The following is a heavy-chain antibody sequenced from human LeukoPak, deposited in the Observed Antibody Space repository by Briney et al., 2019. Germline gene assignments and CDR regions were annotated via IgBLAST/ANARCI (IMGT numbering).Heavy chain of an antibody. Sequence: SETLSLTCAVYGGSFSGYYWSWIRQPAGKGLEWIGRIYTSGSTNYNPSLKSRVTISVDTSKNQFSLRLSSVTAADTAVYYCARDYRIAAAGTAFGYWGQGTLVTVSS. D-gene: IGHD6-13*01. CDR2: IYTSGST. CDR1: GGSFSGYY. J-gene: IGHJ4*02. CDR3: ARDYRIAAAGTAFGY. V-gene: IGHV4-4*07.